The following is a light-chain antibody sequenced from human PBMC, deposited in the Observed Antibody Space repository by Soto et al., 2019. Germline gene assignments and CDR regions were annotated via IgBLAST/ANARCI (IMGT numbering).Light chain of an antibody. J-gene: IGKJ2*01. V-gene: IGKV3-20*01. CDR2: GTS. CDR3: QQYGSSPPMYT. Sequence: EIVLTQSPGTLSLSPGERATLSCRASQTVTGSNLAWYQQKPGQAPRLLIYGTSNRATGIPDRFSGSGSGTDFSLTISRLEPEDFAVYYCQQYGSSPPMYTFCQGTKLEIK. CDR1: QTVTGSN.